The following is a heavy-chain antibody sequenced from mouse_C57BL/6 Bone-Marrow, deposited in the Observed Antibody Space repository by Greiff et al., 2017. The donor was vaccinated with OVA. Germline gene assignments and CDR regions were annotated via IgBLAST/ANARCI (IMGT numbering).Heavy chain of an antibody. CDR2: IDPETGGT. V-gene: IGHV1-15*01. CDR3: TEDSSGYEGFDD. CDR1: GYTFTDYE. Sequence: VQLVESGAELVRPGASVTLSCKASGYTFTDYEMHWVKQTPVHGLEWIGAIDPETGGTAYNQKFKGKAILTADKSSSTAYLELRSLTSEDSAVYYCTEDSSGYEGFDDWGQGTTLTVSS. J-gene: IGHJ2*01. D-gene: IGHD3-2*02.